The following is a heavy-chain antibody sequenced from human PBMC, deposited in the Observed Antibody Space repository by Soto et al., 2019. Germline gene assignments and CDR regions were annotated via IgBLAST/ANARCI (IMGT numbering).Heavy chain of an antibody. CDR2: IHSSGKS. J-gene: IGHJ5*02. CDR1: GGTFRSYF. Sequence: SETLSLTCTVSGGTFRSYFWGWIRQPPGKGLEWIGNIHSSGKSNYNPSFKSRVSMSIDPSKNRFSVRLTSVTAADTAVYYCARDDPFDPWGQGMLVTVSS. V-gene: IGHV4-59*01. CDR3: ARDDPFDP.